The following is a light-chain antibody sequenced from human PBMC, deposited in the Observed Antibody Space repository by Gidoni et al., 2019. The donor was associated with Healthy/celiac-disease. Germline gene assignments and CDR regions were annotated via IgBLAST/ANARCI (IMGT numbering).Light chain of an antibody. Sequence: MTRSPTSLAWSLGERATINCKSSQSVLYSSNNKNYLAWYQQKPGQPPKLLIYWASTRESGVPDRFSGSGSGTDFTLTISSLQAEDVAVYYCQQYYSTPITFGQGTRLEIK. J-gene: IGKJ5*01. V-gene: IGKV4-1*01. CDR3: QQYYSTPIT. CDR2: WAS. CDR1: QSVLYSSNNKNY.